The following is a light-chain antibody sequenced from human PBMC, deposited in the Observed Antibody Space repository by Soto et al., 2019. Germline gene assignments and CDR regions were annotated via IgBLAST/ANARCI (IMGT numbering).Light chain of an antibody. J-gene: IGLJ1*01. Sequence: QSVLTQPASVSVSPGQSLTISCSGTSSDIGAYDYVSWYQQHPGRAPKLIIDEVSHRFSGLSYRFSGSKSGNTASLTISGLQATDEGDYYCTWFAPGRIYVFGSGTKVTVL. CDR2: EVS. CDR3: TWFAPGRIYV. V-gene: IGLV2-14*03. CDR1: SSDIGAYDY.